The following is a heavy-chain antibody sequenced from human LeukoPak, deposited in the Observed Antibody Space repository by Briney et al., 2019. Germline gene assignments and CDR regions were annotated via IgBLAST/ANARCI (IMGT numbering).Heavy chain of an antibody. CDR1: GFTVSSNY. CDR2: IYSGGST. J-gene: IGHJ5*02. D-gene: IGHD4-17*01. Sequence: PGGSLRLSCAASGFTVSSNYMSWVRQAPGKGLEWVSVIYSGGSTYYADSVKGRFTISRDNSKNTLYLQMNSLRAEDTAVYYCARAGVSDHGDPNWFDPWGQGTLVTVSS. CDR3: ARAGVSDHGDPNWFDP. V-gene: IGHV3-66*01.